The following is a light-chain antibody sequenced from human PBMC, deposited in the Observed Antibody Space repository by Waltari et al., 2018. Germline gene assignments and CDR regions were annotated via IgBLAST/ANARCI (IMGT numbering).Light chain of an antibody. V-gene: IGLV2-14*01. CDR3: SSYTRSSTWV. CDR2: DVS. CDR1: SSDVGGDKY. J-gene: IGLJ3*02. Sequence: QSALTQPASVSGSPGQSITISCTGTSSDVGGDKYVSWYQQHPGKAPKLMIYDVSKRPSGVSNRFSGSKSGNTAYLTISGLQAEDEADYYCSSYTRSSTWVFGGGTKLTVL.